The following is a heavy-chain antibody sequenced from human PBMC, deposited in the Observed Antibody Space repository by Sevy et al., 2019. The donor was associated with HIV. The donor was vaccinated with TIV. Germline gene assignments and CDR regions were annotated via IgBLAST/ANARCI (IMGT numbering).Heavy chain of an antibody. J-gene: IGHJ6*02. CDR2: INPNSGGT. D-gene: IGHD6-13*01. CDR3: ARSPTIAAAGSYYYYGMDV. Sequence: ASVKVSCKASGYTFTGYYMHWVRQAPGQGLEWMGWINPNSGGTNYAQKFQGRVTMTRDTSISTVYMELSRLRSDDTAVYYCARSPTIAAAGSYYYYGMDVWGQGTTVTVSS. V-gene: IGHV1-2*02. CDR1: GYTFTGYY.